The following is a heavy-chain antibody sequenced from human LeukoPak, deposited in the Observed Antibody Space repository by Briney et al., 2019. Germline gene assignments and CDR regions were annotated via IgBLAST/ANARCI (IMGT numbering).Heavy chain of an antibody. CDR2: INPNSGGT. Sequence: ASVKVSCKASGYTFTGYYMHWVRQAPGQGLEWMGWINPNSGGTNYAQKFQGRVTMTRDTSISTAYMELSRLRSDDTAVYYCARDRSNWNRGNDAFDIWGQGTMVTVSS. D-gene: IGHD1-20*01. J-gene: IGHJ3*02. CDR3: ARDRSNWNRGNDAFDI. V-gene: IGHV1-2*02. CDR1: GYTFTGYY.